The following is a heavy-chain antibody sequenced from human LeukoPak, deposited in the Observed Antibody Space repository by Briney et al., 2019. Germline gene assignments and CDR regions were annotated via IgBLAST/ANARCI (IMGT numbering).Heavy chain of an antibody. Sequence: PGGSLRLSCAASGFTFSSYAMSWVRQAPGKGLEWVSAISGSGGSTYYADSVKGRFTISRDNAKNSLYLQMNSLRAEDMALYYCAKDIGRLGELSPHFDYWGQGTLVTVSS. CDR3: AKDIGRLGELSPHFDY. CDR1: GFTFSSYA. J-gene: IGHJ4*02. CDR2: ISGSGGST. V-gene: IGHV3-23*01. D-gene: IGHD3-16*02.